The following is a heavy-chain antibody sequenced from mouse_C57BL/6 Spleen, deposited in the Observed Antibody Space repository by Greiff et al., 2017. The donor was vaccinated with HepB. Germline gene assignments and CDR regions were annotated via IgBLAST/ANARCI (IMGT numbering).Heavy chain of an antibody. D-gene: IGHD2-5*01. CDR1: GYTFTEYT. V-gene: IGHV1-62-2*01. Sequence: QVQLQQSGAELVKPGASMKLSCKASGYTFTEYTIHWVKQRSGQGLEWIGWFYPGSGSIKYNEKFKDKATLTADKSSSTVYMELSRLTSEDSAVYFCARHGPYYSKNPPYYFDYWGQGTTLTVSS. CDR3: ARHGPYYSKNPPYYFDY. CDR2: FYPGSGSI. J-gene: IGHJ2*01.